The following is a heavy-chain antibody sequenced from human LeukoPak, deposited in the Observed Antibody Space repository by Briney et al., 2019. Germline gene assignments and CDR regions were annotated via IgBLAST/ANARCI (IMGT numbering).Heavy chain of an antibody. CDR2: IRYDGSNK. V-gene: IGHV3-30*02. CDR3: AKDGGAYSSGWYGDY. CDR1: GFTFSSYG. D-gene: IGHD6-19*01. J-gene: IGHJ4*02. Sequence: GGSLRLSCAASGFTFSSYGMHWVRQAPGKGLEWVAFIRYDGSNKYYADSVKGRFTISRDNSKNTLYLQMNSLRAEDTAVYYCAKDGGAYSSGWYGDYWGQGTLVTVSS.